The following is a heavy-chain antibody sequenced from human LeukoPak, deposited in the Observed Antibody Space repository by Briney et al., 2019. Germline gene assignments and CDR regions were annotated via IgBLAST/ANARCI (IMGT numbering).Heavy chain of an antibody. CDR2: IYSGGST. D-gene: IGHD4-17*01. V-gene: IGHV3-53*01. Sequence: PGGSLRLSCAASGFTVSSNYMSWVRQAPGKGLEWVSVIYSGGSTYYADSVKGRFTISRDHSKNTLYLQMNSLRAEDTAVYYCARITYGDFVYYYYMDVWGKGTTFSVSS. CDR3: ARITYGDFVYYYYMDV. CDR1: GFTVSSNY. J-gene: IGHJ6*03.